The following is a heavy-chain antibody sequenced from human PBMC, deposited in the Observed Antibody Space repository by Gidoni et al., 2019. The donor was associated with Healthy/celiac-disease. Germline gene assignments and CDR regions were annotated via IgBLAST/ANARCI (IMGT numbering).Heavy chain of an antibody. Sequence: QVQLVQSGAEVKKPGASVKVSCTASGYTFTSYAMQWVRQAPGQRLKWIGWINAGNGNTKYSQKFQGRVTITRDTSASTAYMELSSLRSEDTAVYYCASQGSDYYFDYWGQGTLVTVSS. V-gene: IGHV1-3*01. CDR2: INAGNGNT. J-gene: IGHJ4*02. CDR3: ASQGSDYYFDY. CDR1: GYTFTSYA.